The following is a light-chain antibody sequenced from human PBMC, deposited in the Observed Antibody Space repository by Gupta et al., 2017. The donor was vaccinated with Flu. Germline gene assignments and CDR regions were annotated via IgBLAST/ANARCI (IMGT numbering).Light chain of an antibody. CDR1: RSDIGVDNY. Sequence: SIIIACTGTRSDIGVDNYISWYQQHPGKAPKLLIYEVNNRPSGISSRFSGSKSDNTASLTISGLQTEDEADYYCSSFTETNARVFGGGTKVTVL. J-gene: IGLJ3*02. CDR2: EVN. V-gene: IGLV2-14*01. CDR3: SSFTETNARV.